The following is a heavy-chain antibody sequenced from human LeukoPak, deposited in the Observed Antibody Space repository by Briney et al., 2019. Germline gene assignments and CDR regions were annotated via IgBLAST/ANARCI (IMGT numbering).Heavy chain of an antibody. Sequence: PGGALELSCAAPGFPFSKARMRWGRPAPGEGRGGGGRIKNKTDGGTTDYAAPVKGRFTISRDDSKNTLYLQMNSLKTEDTAVYYCTTHYDFWSGYYFYFDYWGQGTLVTVSS. V-gene: IGHV3-15*01. D-gene: IGHD3-3*01. CDR2: IKNKTDGGTT. CDR3: TTHYDFWSGYYFYFDY. J-gene: IGHJ4*02. CDR1: GFPFSKAR.